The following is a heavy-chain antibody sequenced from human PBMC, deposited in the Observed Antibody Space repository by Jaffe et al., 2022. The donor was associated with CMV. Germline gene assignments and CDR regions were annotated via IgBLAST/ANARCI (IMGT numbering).Heavy chain of an antibody. CDR2: IDWDDDK. CDR1: GFSLSTSGMC. J-gene: IGHJ4*02. D-gene: IGHD6-19*01. CDR3: ARTHAAGYSSGWYDQTVDY. Sequence: QVTLRESGPALVKPTQTLTLTCTFSGFSLSTSGMCVSWIRQPPGKALEWLALIDWDDDKYYSTSLKTRLTISKDTSKNQVVLTMTNMDPVDTATYYCARTHAAGYSSGWYDQTVDYWGQGTLVTVSS. V-gene: IGHV2-70*01.